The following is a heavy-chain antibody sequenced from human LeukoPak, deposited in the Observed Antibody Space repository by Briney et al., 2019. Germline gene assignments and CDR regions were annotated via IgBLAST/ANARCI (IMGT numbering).Heavy chain of an antibody. Sequence: GGSLRLSCAASGFTFSSYAMSWVRQAPGKGLEWVSGISGSGGSTYYAASVKGRFTISRDNSKNTVYLQMNSLRTEDTAVYYCAKTPKIRGVSNFDYWGQGTLVTVSS. CDR3: AKTPKIRGVSNFDY. J-gene: IGHJ4*02. CDR1: GFTFSSYA. CDR2: ISGSGGST. D-gene: IGHD3-10*01. V-gene: IGHV3-23*01.